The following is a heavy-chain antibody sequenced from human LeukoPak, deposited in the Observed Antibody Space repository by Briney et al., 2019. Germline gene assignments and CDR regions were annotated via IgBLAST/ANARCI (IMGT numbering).Heavy chain of an antibody. J-gene: IGHJ5*02. CDR3: AKDVGGSGRNWFDP. CDR2: ISGDGGTT. Sequence: GGSLTLSCAASGFNFDDYAMHWVRHPPGEGLEWVSLISGDGGTTYYADSVKGRFTISRDNSKTSLYLQMNSLRTEDTGLYYCAKDVGGSGRNWFDPWGQGTLVTVSS. V-gene: IGHV3-43*02. D-gene: IGHD3-10*01. CDR1: GFNFDDYA.